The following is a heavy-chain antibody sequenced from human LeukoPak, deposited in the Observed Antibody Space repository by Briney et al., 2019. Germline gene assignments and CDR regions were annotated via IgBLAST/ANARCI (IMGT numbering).Heavy chain of an antibody. D-gene: IGHD3-16*01. CDR1: GFTFSNFW. J-gene: IGHJ3*02. Sequence: GGSLRLSCAASGFTFSNFWMNWVRQAPGKGLEWVSSMSLSTSGKTYADSVKGRFTVSTDKAKKTLYLQMDSLRAEDTAMYYCAKALTRWAFDMWGQGTMVTVSS. CDR3: AKALTRWAFDM. V-gene: IGHV3-21*04. CDR2: MSLSTSGK.